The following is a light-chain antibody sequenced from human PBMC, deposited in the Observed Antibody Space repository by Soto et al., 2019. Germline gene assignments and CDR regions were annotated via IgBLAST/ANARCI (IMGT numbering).Light chain of an antibody. CDR2: SAS. CDR1: QDITKY. V-gene: IGKV1-9*01. J-gene: IGKJ4*01. CDR3: QQVDRPPLT. Sequence: DIQLTQSPSFLSASIGDRVSLSCRASQDITKYLAWFHQKPGRAPKLLIYSASTLHVGVPARFSGGGSGKEFTLTISSLQAEDFATYYCQQVDRPPLTFGGGTKVEIK.